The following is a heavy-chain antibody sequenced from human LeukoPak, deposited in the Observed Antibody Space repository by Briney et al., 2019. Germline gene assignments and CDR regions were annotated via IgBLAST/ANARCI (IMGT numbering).Heavy chain of an antibody. J-gene: IGHJ3*02. CDR2: VSYSGTS. Sequence: SETLSLTCTVSGDSISGSNYYWGWIRQPPGKGLEWIGSVSYSGTSRYNPSLKSRVTISVDTSKNQFSLNLTSVTAADTAVYYCARKNDFDIWGQGTLVTVSS. V-gene: IGHV4-39*01. CDR3: ARKNDFDI. CDR1: GDSISGSNYY.